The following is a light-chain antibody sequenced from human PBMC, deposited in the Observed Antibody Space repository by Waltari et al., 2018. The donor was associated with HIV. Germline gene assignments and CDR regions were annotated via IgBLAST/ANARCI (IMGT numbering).Light chain of an antibody. J-gene: IGKJ2*01. CDR2: GTS. V-gene: IGKV3-20*01. CDR3: QQYGSLPYT. Sequence: EIVLTQSPGTVSLSPGERVALSCRASQIVTSGYLAWYQQKPGQPPSLLIHGTSGRATGIPDRFSGSGSGTDFTLTISRLEPEDVAVYYCQQYGSLPYTFGQGTKLEI. CDR1: QIVTSGY.